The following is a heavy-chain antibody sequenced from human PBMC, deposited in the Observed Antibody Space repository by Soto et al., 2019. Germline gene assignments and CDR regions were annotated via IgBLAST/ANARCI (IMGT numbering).Heavy chain of an antibody. V-gene: IGHV3-53*01. Sequence: LIVSCAASGFTVSNNDMNWVRQAPGNGLEWVSLIYSGGSTFYADSVKGRFTISRDNSKNTLFLQMNSLRAEDTAVYFCATYTSLDYWGQGTLVTVSS. CDR2: IYSGGST. J-gene: IGHJ4*02. D-gene: IGHD2-2*02. CDR3: ATYTSLDY. CDR1: GFTVSNND.